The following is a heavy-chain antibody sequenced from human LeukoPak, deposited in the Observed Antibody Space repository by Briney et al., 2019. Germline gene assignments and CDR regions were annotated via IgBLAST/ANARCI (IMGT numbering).Heavy chain of an antibody. J-gene: IGHJ4*02. CDR3: ATTNVLLWFGELSKTAYFDY. V-gene: IGHV4-61*02. Sequence: SETLSLTCTVSGGSISSGSYYWSWIRQPPGKGLEWIGRIYTSGSTNYNPSLKSRVTISVDTSKNQFSLKLSSVTAADTAVYYCATTNVLLWFGELSKTAYFDYWGQGTLVTVSS. CDR2: IYTSGST. CDR1: GGSISSGSYY. D-gene: IGHD3-10*01.